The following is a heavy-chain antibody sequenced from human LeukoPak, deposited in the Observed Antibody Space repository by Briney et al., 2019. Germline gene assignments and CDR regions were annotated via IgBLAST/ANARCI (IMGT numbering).Heavy chain of an antibody. V-gene: IGHV3-74*01. D-gene: IGHD3-22*01. CDR1: GFTFRDYW. J-gene: IGHJ4*02. Sequence: TGGSLRLSCAASGFTFRDYWMHWVRQAPGKGLLWLSHMKNDGSSTTYADSVKGLFTISRDNAKNPLYLQLNTLSAEDTAVYYCARGGGYQDYWGQGTLVTVSS. CDR3: ARGGGYQDY. CDR2: MKNDGSST.